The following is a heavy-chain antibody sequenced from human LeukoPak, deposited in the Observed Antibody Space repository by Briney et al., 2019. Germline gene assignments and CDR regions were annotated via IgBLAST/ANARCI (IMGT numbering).Heavy chain of an antibody. Sequence: GGSLRLSCAASGFTFSSYAMSWARQAPGKGLEWVSAISGSGGSTYYADSVKGRFTISRDNSKNTLYLQMNSLRAEDTAVYYCAKSRSTVTGRLDAFDIWGQGTMVTVSS. CDR1: GFTFSSYA. D-gene: IGHD4-17*01. J-gene: IGHJ3*02. CDR2: ISGSGGST. CDR3: AKSRSTVTGRLDAFDI. V-gene: IGHV3-23*01.